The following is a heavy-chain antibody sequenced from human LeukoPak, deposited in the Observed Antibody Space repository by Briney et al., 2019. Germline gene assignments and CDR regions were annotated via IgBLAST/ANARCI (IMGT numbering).Heavy chain of an antibody. J-gene: IGHJ4*02. Sequence: GGFLRLSCAASGFTFSNYGIHWVRQAPGKGLEWVAVISYDGNKKHYADSVKGRFTISRDNSKNTLYIQMNSLRAEDTAVYYCAKERTNSEDYYDFWGQGTLVTVSS. D-gene: IGHD7-27*01. CDR3: AKERTNSEDYYDF. CDR2: ISYDGNKK. V-gene: IGHV3-30*18. CDR1: GFTFSNYG.